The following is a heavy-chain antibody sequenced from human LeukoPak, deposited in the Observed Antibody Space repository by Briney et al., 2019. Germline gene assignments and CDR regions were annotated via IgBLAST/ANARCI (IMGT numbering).Heavy chain of an antibody. D-gene: IGHD6-6*01. J-gene: IGHJ6*02. CDR2: IWYDGSNK. CDR1: GFTFSSYG. V-gene: IGHV3-30*02. CDR3: AKEYSSSSNYYYYGMDV. Sequence: GGSLRLSCAASGFTFSSYGMHWVRQAPGKGLEWVAVIWYDGSNKYYADSVKGRFTISRDNSKNTLYLQMNSLRTEDTALYYCAKEYSSSSNYYYYGMDVWGQGTTVTVSS.